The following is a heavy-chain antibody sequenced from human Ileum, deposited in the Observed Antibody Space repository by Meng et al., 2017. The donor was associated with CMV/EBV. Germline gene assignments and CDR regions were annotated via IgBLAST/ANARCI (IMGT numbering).Heavy chain of an antibody. D-gene: IGHD6-19*01. CDR2: INPKSGGI. J-gene: IGHJ4*02. CDR1: GYMFSGYY. Sequence: SCTPSGYMFSGYYMYWVRQAPGQSLDYLGRINPKSGGIDYTQNFQGRLTMSMDTSINTVYMDLSSLRSDDTAVYYCQRGRSGEPTDYWGQGTLVTVSS. V-gene: IGHV1-2*06. CDR3: QRGRSGEPTDY.